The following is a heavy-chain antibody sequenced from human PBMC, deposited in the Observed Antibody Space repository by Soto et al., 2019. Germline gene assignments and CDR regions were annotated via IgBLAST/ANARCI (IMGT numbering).Heavy chain of an antibody. CDR3: GRVVLAATRPPDFDY. J-gene: IGHJ4*02. D-gene: IGHD2-15*01. CDR1: GGSVNSPNYY. V-gene: IGHV4-39*01. Sequence: PSETLSLTCTASGGSVNSPNYYWGWIRQPPGKGLEWIGIIYNSATTYYNPSLKTRVTISAATSRNQFSLYLSSVSAADTAMYYCGRVVLAATRPPDFDYGDQEALVTVSS. CDR2: IYNSATT.